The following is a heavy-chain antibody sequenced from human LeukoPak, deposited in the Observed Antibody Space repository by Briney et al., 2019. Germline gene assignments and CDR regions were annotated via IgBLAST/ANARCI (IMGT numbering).Heavy chain of an antibody. Sequence: GGSLRLSCAASGISFSSYEMNWARQAPGKGLEWVSYISSSSSYTNYADSVKGRFTISRDNAKNSLYLQMNSLRAEDTAVYYCARVYSGSYCDYWGQGTLVTASS. CDR3: ARVYSGSYCDY. V-gene: IGHV3-21*05. CDR1: GISFSSYE. CDR2: ISSSSSYT. D-gene: IGHD1-26*01. J-gene: IGHJ4*02.